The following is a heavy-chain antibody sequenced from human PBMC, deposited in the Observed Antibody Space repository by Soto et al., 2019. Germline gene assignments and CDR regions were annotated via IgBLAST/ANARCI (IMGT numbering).Heavy chain of an antibody. Sequence: PGGSLRLSCAASGFTFSTYSMNWVRQAPGKGLEWVSYISGSGSSIYYADSVKGRFTIPRDNARNSLYLQMNSLRAEDTAVYYCARAAQNFDYWGQGSLVTVSS. J-gene: IGHJ4*02. CDR2: ISGSGSSI. V-gene: IGHV3-48*01. CDR1: GFTFSTYS. CDR3: ARAAQNFDY.